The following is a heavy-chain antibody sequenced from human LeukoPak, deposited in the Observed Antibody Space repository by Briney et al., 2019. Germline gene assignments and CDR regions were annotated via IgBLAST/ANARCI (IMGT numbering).Heavy chain of an antibody. CDR3: ARARRWGDYFDY. Sequence: GGSLRLSCVVAGFTVSSNYMSWVRQAPGKGLEWVRVIYSGGSTYYADSVKSRFTISRDNSKNTLYLQMNSQRAEDTAVYYCARARRWGDYFDYWGQGTLVTVSS. D-gene: IGHD3-16*01. J-gene: IGHJ4*02. V-gene: IGHV3-53*01. CDR1: GFTVSSNY. CDR2: IYSGGST.